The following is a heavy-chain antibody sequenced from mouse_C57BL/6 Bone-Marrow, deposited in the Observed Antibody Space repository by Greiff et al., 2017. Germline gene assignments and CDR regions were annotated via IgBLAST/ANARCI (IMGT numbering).Heavy chain of an antibody. Sequence: QVQLQQSGAELVKPGASVKLSCKASGYAFSSYWMHWVKQRPGTGLAWIGQIYPGDGDTNYNGKFKGKATLTADKSSSTAYMRLSSLASEDSAVCFGDRAGDYFDYWGQGTPLTVSS. J-gene: IGHJ2*01. CDR3: DRAGDYFDY. V-gene: IGHV1-80*01. CDR2: IYPGDGDT. CDR1: GYAFSSYW.